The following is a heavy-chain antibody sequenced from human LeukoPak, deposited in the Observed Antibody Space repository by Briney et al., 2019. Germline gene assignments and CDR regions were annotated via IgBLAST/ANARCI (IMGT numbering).Heavy chain of an antibody. Sequence: GASVNLSCKASGYTFTSYYMYWVRQAPGQGLEWMGIINTSGGSTSYAQKFQGRVTITRDMSTTTVYMELSSLRSEDTAVYYCARGPRDYYYMDVWGKGTTVTVSS. CDR3: ARGPRDYYYMDV. J-gene: IGHJ6*03. V-gene: IGHV1-46*01. CDR1: GYTFTSYY. CDR2: INTSGGST.